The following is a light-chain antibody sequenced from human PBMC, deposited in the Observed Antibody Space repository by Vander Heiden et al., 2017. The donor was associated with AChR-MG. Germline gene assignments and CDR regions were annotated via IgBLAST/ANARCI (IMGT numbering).Light chain of an antibody. CDR3: QEDGTSPWT. V-gene: IGKV3-20*01. Sequence: EIVLTQSPGTLTLSPGERGTLSCRASQTVRYSNLARYQHKRGQAPRLLLYGVPSRSTGIPDRFSGSGSGTDFTLTIRRLKPADFAVYYCQEDGTSPWTFGRGTKVEIK. J-gene: IGKJ1*01. CDR1: QTVRYSN. CDR2: GVP.